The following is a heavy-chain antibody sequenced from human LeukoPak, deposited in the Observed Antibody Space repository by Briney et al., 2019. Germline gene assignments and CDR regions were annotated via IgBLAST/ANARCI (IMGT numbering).Heavy chain of an antibody. Sequence: GGSLRLSCTASGFTFGDYAMSWVRQAPGKGLEWVGFIRSKAYGGTTEYAASVKGRFTISRDDSKSIAYLQMNSLRAEDTAVYYCAKEGVRGYSFGYGTRNKWIDSWGQGTLVTVSS. D-gene: IGHD5-18*01. J-gene: IGHJ5*01. CDR3: AKEGVRGYSFGYGTRNKWIDS. V-gene: IGHV3-49*04. CDR1: GFTFGDYA. CDR2: IRSKAYGGTT.